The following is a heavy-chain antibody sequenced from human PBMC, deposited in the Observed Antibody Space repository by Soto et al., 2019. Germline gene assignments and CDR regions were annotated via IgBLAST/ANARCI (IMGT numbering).Heavy chain of an antibody. D-gene: IGHD2-15*01. V-gene: IGHV3-7*05. Sequence: EVQLVESGGGLVQPGGSLRLSCSASGFTFSTYWMTWVRQAPGKGLEWVANIKQDGTEKYYVDSVRGRFTVSRDNAKNSLYLQMNNLRAEDTAMYYCASGGCGAGSCHTPVEYYGLDVWGQGTTVTVSS. CDR3: ASGGCGAGSCHTPVEYYGLDV. J-gene: IGHJ6*02. CDR1: GFTFSTYW. CDR2: IKQDGTEK.